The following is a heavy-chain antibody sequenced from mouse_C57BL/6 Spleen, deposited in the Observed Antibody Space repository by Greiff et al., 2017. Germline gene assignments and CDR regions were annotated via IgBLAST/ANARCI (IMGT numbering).Heavy chain of an antibody. J-gene: IGHJ4*01. Sequence: EVQLVESGGGLVKPGGSLKLSCAASGFTFSSYAMSWVRQTPEKRLEWVATISDGGSYTYYPDNVKGRFTISRDNAKNNLYLQMSHLKSEDTAMYYCANLLTFYAMDYWGQGTSVTVSS. D-gene: IGHD4-1*01. CDR1: GFTFSSYA. CDR2: ISDGGSYT. V-gene: IGHV5-4*01. CDR3: ANLLTFYAMDY.